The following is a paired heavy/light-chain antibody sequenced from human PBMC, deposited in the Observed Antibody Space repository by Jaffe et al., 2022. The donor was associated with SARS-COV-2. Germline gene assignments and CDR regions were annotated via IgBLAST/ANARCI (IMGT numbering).Light chain of an antibody. CDR3: HHHYTAPLT. J-gene: IGKJ4*01. Sequence: DIVMTQSPDSLAVSLGERATISCKSSQSLLASSDNKIYLAWYQQKPGQPPKLLIYWASTRESGVPARFSGSGSGTDFTLTISSLQAEDVAVYYCHHHYTAPLTFGGGTKVEIK. CDR1: QSLLASSDNKIY. CDR2: WAS. V-gene: IGKV4-1*01.
Heavy chain of an antibody. J-gene: IGHJ4*02. CDR3: ARGLGWLADS. Sequence: EVHLEESGGGLVQPGGSLRVSCAASGFTFSLYWMNWFRQAPGMGPEWVANIKQDGSEEYYVDSVKGRFTISRDNAKSSLYLQMNNLRAEDTAVYYCARGLGWLADSWGRGTLVTVSS. D-gene: IGHD6-19*01. V-gene: IGHV3-7*01. CDR2: IKQDGSEE. CDR1: GFTFSLYW.